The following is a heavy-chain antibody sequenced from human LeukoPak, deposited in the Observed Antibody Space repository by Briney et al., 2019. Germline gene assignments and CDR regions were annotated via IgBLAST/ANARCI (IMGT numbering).Heavy chain of an antibody. CDR2: IYYSGST. CDR1: GGSVSSGSYY. D-gene: IGHD4-23*01. CDR3: ARDKGYGGNSHWFDP. Sequence: PSETLSLTCTVSGGSVSSGSYYWSWIRQPPGKGLEWIGYIYYSGSTNYNPSLKSRVTISVDTSKNQFSLQLNSVTPEDTAVYYCARDKGYGGNSHWFDPWGQGTLITVSS. J-gene: IGHJ5*02. V-gene: IGHV4-61*01.